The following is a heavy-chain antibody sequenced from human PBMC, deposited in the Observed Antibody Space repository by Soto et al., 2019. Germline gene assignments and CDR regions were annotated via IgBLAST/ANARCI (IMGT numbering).Heavy chain of an antibody. V-gene: IGHV4-39*01. CDR1: GGSMGSNSYY. J-gene: IGHJ3*02. Sequence: SENPELSSTVSGGSMGSNSYYWGWVRQPPGKGLEWIGTISYSGSTSYNPSLRSRVIMSVDSSKNQFSLKLSSLTAADTAVFYCARLTSSSGNYGAFAILCQGTMGT. D-gene: IGHD1-26*01. CDR2: ISYSGST. CDR3: ARLTSSSGNYGAFAI.